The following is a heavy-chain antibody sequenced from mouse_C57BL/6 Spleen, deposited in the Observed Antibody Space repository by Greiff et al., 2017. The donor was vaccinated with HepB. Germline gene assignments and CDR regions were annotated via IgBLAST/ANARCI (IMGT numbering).Heavy chain of an antibody. J-gene: IGHJ1*03. V-gene: IGHV14-1*01. CDR1: GFNIKDYY. Sequence: VQLKESGAELVRPGASVKLSCTASGFNIKDYYMHWVKQRPEQGLEWIGRIDPEDGDTEYAPKFQGKATMTADTSSNTAYLQLSSLTSEDTAFYYCTTPYYGSSYWYFDVWGTGTTVTVSS. CDR3: TTPYYGSSYWYFDV. CDR2: IDPEDGDT. D-gene: IGHD1-1*01.